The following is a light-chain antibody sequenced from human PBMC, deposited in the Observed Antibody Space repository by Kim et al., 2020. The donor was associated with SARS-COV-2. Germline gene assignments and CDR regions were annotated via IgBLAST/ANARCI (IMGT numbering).Light chain of an antibody. CDR2: DNN. V-gene: IGLV1-51*01. J-gene: IGLJ3*02. Sequence: GQIVTISCSGSSSNIGNNYVSWYQQLPGTAPKLLIYDNNKQPSGIPDRFSGSKSGTSATLGITGLQTGDEADYYCGTWDSSLSVWVFGGGTQLTVL. CDR3: GTWDSSLSVWV. CDR1: SSNIGNNY.